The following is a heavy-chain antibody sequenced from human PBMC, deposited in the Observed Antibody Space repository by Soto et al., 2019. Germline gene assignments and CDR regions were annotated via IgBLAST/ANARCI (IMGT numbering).Heavy chain of an antibody. D-gene: IGHD4-17*01. V-gene: IGHV1-8*01. CDR1: GYTFTSYD. Sequence: QVQLVQSGAEVKKPGASVKVSCKASGYTFTSYDINWVRQATGQGLEWMGWMKPNSGNTGYAQKFQGRVTMTRSTSISTADMELSSLRSEDTAVYYCARELPYGDGHYYYYYMDVWGKGTTVTVSS. CDR2: MKPNSGNT. CDR3: ARELPYGDGHYYYYYMDV. J-gene: IGHJ6*03.